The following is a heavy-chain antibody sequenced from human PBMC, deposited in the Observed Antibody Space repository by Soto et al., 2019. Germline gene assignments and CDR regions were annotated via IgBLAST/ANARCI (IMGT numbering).Heavy chain of an antibody. D-gene: IGHD3-10*01. CDR1: GFTFSSYA. Sequence: EVQLLESGGGLVQPGGSLRLSCAASGFTFSSYAMSWVRQAPGKGLEWVSAISGSGGSTYYADSVKGRFTISRDNSKNTLYLQMNSLRAEDTAVYYCAKDTRNGWFGEQRGPLYYDGMDVWGQGTTVTVSS. J-gene: IGHJ6*02. CDR3: AKDTRNGWFGEQRGPLYYDGMDV. V-gene: IGHV3-23*01. CDR2: ISGSGGST.